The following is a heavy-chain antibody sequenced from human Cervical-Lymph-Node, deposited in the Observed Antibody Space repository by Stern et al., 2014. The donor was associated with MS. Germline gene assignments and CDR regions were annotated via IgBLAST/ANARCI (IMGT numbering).Heavy chain of an antibody. CDR2: VNPMNDKR. CDR1: GYRFTSYE. D-gene: IGHD1-26*01. V-gene: IGHV1-8*01. Sequence: MQLVESGAEVKKPGASVKVSCKTSGYRFTSYEIHWVRQAPGQGLEWMGWVNPMNDKRGYAQKLEDRVTMTWNTSIGTVYMELKSLKPEDTAVYYCARGVTRIVVRSGPGFGYWGQGTQITVSA. J-gene: IGHJ4*02. CDR3: ARGVTRIVVRSGPGFGY.